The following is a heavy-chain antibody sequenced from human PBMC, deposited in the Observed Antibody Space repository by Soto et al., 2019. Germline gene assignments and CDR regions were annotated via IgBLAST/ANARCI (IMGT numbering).Heavy chain of an antibody. CDR3: ANTPTYSSSSLGAFDI. D-gene: IGHD6-6*01. CDR2: ISGSGGST. Sequence: PGGSLRLSCAASGFTFSSYAMSWVRQAPGKGLEWVSAISGSGGSTYYADSVKGRFTISRDNSKNTLYLQMNSLRAEDTAVYYRANTPTYSSSSLGAFDIWGQGTMVTVSS. CDR1: GFTFSSYA. J-gene: IGHJ3*02. V-gene: IGHV3-23*01.